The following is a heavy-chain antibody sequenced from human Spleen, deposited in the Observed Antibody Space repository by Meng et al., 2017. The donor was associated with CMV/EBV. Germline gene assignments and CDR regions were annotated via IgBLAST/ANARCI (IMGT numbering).Heavy chain of an antibody. J-gene: IGHJ6*02. D-gene: IGHD1-14*01. Sequence: SETLSLTCSVSGDSVKNNNFFWGWVRQAPGKGLEWIGNIYYTGSTYYTPSLKSRVTVSIDTSNNQFSLELNSVTAADTAVYYCARSERDGMDVWGQGTTVTVSS. CDR2: IYYTGST. CDR1: GDSVKNNNFF. CDR3: ARSERDGMDV. V-gene: IGHV4-39*07.